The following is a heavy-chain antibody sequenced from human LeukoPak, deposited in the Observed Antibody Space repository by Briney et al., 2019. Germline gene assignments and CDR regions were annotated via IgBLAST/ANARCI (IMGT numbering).Heavy chain of an antibody. D-gene: IGHD3-3*01. CDR1: GYTFTGYY. CDR3: AREILEWLLDDPNEEFDY. Sequence: ASVKVSCKASGYTFTGYYMHWVRQAPGQGLEWMGLINPNSGGTNYAQKFQGRVTMTRDTSISTAYMELSRLRSDDTAVYYCAREILEWLLDDPNEEFDYWGQGTLVTVSS. V-gene: IGHV1-2*02. J-gene: IGHJ4*02. CDR2: INPNSGGT.